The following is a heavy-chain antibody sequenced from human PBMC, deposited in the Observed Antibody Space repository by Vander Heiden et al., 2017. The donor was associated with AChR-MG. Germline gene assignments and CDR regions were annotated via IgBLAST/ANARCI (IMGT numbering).Heavy chain of an antibody. D-gene: IGHD1-1*01. CDR1: GFSCSGYG. J-gene: IGHJ3*02. CDR2: FSYNGEKK. V-gene: IGHV3-23*01. CDR3: AKLRTPLANDAFDI. Sequence: EVQLLESGGGLVQPGGSLRLSCVGSGFSCSGYGMSWVRQPPGKGLEWVSGFSYNGEKKWYANSGKGLFTISKDNSKNTLYLQMNRMRVEDTAIYYYAKLRTPLANDAFDIWGQGTVVTVSS.